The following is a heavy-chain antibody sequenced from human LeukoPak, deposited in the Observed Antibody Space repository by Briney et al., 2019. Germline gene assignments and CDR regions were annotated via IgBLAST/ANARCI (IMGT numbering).Heavy chain of an antibody. D-gene: IGHD3-16*01. CDR3: ARVVGSKARPPLRELDY. V-gene: IGHV3-21*01. Sequence: GGSLRLSCAASGFTFSSYSMNWVRQAPGKGLEWVSSISSSSSYIYYADSVKGRFTISRDNAKNSLYLQMNSLRAEDTAVYYCARVVGSKARPPLRELDYWGQGTLVTVSS. J-gene: IGHJ4*02. CDR1: GFTFSSYS. CDR2: ISSSSSYI.